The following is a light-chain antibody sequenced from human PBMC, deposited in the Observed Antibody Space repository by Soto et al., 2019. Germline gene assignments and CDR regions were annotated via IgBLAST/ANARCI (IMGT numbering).Light chain of an antibody. CDR2: DVS. V-gene: IGLV2-14*01. J-gene: IGLJ1*01. CDR3: NSYTSSSTYV. CDR1: TRDVGRYNY. Sequence: QSALPQPASVSGSPGQSITVSCTGTTRDVGRYNYVSWYQQHPGKAPKLIIYDVSNRPSGVSNRFSGSKSGNTASLTISGLQAEDEADYYCNSYTSSSTYVFGTGTKLTVL.